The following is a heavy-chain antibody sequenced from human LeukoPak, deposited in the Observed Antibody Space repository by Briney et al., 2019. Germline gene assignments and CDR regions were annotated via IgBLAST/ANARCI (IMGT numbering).Heavy chain of an antibody. Sequence: GASVKVSCNASGYPFTGYYMHWVRHAPGQGLEWMGWINPNSGGTNYAQKFQGRVTMTRDTSISTAYMELSRLRSDDTAVYYCARVTTMVRGVINSPFDYWGQVTLVTVSS. CDR1: GYPFTGYY. V-gene: IGHV1-2*02. CDR3: ARVTTMVRGVINSPFDY. CDR2: INPNSGGT. J-gene: IGHJ4*02. D-gene: IGHD3-10*01.